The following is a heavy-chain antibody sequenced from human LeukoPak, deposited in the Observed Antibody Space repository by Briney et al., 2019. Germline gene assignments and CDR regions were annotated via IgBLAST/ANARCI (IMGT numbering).Heavy chain of an antibody. J-gene: IGHJ4*02. Sequence: GGSLRLSCAPSGFSLSTSWMHWVRQAPGKGLEWVATIKQDESEKYYVDSLKGRFTISRDNAKNSLYLQMNSLRVEDTAVYHCVRGKGWFFDYWGQGALVTVSS. CDR2: IKQDESEK. D-gene: IGHD6-19*01. CDR3: VRGKGWFFDY. V-gene: IGHV3-7*01. CDR1: GFSLSTSW.